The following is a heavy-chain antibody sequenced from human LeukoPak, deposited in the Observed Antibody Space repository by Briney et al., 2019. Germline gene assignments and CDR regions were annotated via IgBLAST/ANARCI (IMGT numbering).Heavy chain of an antibody. D-gene: IGHD3-10*01. CDR1: GFTFDDYA. J-gene: IGHJ4*02. V-gene: IGHV3-9*01. CDR2: ISWNSGSI. Sequence: PGRSLRLSCAASGFTFDDYAMHWVRQAPGKGLEWVSGISWNSGSIGYADSVKGRFTISRDNAKNSLYLQMNSLRAEDTALYYCAKDGDPPFDYWGQGTLVTISS. CDR3: AKDGDPPFDY.